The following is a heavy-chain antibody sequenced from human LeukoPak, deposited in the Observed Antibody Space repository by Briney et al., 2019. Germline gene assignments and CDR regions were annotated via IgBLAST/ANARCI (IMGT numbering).Heavy chain of an antibody. J-gene: IGHJ4*02. D-gene: IGHD3-22*01. CDR3: AKPMGYYYDSSVGY. V-gene: IGHV3-30*18. Sequence: PGRSLRLSCAASGFTFSSYGMHWVRQAPGKGLEWVAVISYDGSNKYYADSVKGRFTISRDNSKNTLYLQMNSLRAEDTAVYYCAKPMGYYYDSSVGYWGQGTLVTVSS. CDR2: ISYDGSNK. CDR1: GFTFSSYG.